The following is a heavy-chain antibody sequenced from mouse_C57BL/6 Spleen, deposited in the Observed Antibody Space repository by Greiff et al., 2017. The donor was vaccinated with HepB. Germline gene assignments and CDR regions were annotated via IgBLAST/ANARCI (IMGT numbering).Heavy chain of an antibody. CDR3: ARRGPDYFDY. V-gene: IGHV1-50*01. CDR2: IDPSDSYT. Sequence: QVQLQQPGAELVKPGASVKLSCKASGYTFTSYWMQWVKQRPGQGLEWIGEIDPSDSYTNYNQKFKGKATLTVDTSSSTAYMQLSSLTSEDSAVYYCARRGPDYFDYWGQGTTLTVSS. J-gene: IGHJ2*01. CDR1: GYTFTSYW.